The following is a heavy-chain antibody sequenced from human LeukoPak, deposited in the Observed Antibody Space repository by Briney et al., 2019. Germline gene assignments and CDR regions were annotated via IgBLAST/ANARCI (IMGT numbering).Heavy chain of an antibody. J-gene: IGHJ4*02. V-gene: IGHV3-23*01. CDR3: AKVSGGITMIVVVKTYYFDY. D-gene: IGHD3-22*01. Sequence: GGSLRLSCAASGFTFSSYAMSWVRQAPGKGLEWVPAISGSGGSTYYADSVKGRFTISRDNSKNTLYLQMNSLRAEDTAVYYCAKVSGGITMIVVVKTYYFDYWGQGTLVTVSS. CDR2: ISGSGGST. CDR1: GFTFSSYA.